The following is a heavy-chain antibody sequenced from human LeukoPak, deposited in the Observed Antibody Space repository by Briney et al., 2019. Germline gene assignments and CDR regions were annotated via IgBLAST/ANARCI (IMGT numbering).Heavy chain of an antibody. CDR3: ARLGYCSSARCSNWFDP. J-gene: IGHJ5*02. CDR1: GGSMSGYY. V-gene: IGHV4-59*01. Sequence: KPSETLSLTCTVSGGSMSGYYWSWIRQPPGKGLEWIGYMYYSGGTNYNPSLESRVTISVETSKNQFSLKLTSVTAADAAVYYCARLGYCSSARCSNWFDPWGQGTLVTVSS. CDR2: MYYSGGT. D-gene: IGHD2-2*01.